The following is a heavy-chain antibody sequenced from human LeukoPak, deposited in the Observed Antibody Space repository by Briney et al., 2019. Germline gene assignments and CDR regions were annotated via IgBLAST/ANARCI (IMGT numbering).Heavy chain of an antibody. D-gene: IGHD2-15*01. CDR2: IYTSGST. CDR1: GGSISSYY. CDR3: ARDFHCSGGSCTDY. V-gene: IGHV4-4*07. Sequence: SVTLSLTCTVSGGSISSYYWSWIRQPAGKGLEWIGRIYTSGSTNYNPSLKSRVTMSVDTSKNQFSLKLSSVTAADTAVYYCARDFHCSGGSCTDYWGQGTLVTVSS. J-gene: IGHJ4*02.